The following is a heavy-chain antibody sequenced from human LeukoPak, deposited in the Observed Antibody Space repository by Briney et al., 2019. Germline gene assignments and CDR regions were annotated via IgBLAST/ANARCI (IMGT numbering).Heavy chain of an antibody. J-gene: IGHJ4*02. CDR2: IYTSGST. Sequence: SQTLSLTCTVSGSSISSGSYYWSWIRQPAGKGLEWIGRIYTSGSTNYNPSLKSRVTISIDTSKNQFSLKLSSVTAADTAVYYCARDSNSAVTTSSVWGPGTLVTVSS. CDR3: ARDSNSAVTTSSV. V-gene: IGHV4-61*02. CDR1: GSSISSGSYY. D-gene: IGHD4-17*01.